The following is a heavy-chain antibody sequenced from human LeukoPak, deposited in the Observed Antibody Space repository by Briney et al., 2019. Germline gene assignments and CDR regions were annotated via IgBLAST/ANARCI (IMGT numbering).Heavy chain of an antibody. CDR1: GYTLTELS. V-gene: IGHV1-24*01. J-gene: IGHJ5*02. CDR2: FDPEDGEA. Sequence: GASVKVSCKVSGYTLTELSMHWVRQAPGKGLEWMGGFDPEDGEAIYAQKFQGRVTITADKSASTAYMELSSLRSEDTAVYYCARDQGWFDPWGQGTLVTVSS. CDR3: ARDQGWFDP.